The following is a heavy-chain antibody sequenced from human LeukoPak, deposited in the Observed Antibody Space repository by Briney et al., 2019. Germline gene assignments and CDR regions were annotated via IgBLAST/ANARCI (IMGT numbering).Heavy chain of an antibody. CDR2: IRYDGSKD. Sequence: GGSLRLSCAASGFTFNNYGMHWVRQAAGKGLEWVAFIRYDGSKDYYADSVKGRFIISRDNSKNTLYLQMSSLRPDDTAVYYCAKVHGFYYILQHWGQGTLVTVST. D-gene: IGHD3-10*01. CDR3: AKVHGFYYILQH. V-gene: IGHV3-30*02. CDR1: GFTFNNYG. J-gene: IGHJ1*01.